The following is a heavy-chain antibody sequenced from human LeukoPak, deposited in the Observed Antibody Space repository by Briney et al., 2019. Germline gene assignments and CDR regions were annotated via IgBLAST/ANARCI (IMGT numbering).Heavy chain of an antibody. CDR1: GGSISSYY. CDR2: IYYSGST. D-gene: IGHD3-10*01. Sequence: PSETLSLTCTVSGGSISSYYWSWIRQPPGKGLEWIGYIYYSGSTNYNPSLKSRVTISVDTSKNQFSLKLSSVTAADTAVYYCARSYGSGPHDYWGQGTLVTVSS. CDR3: ARSYGSGPHDY. J-gene: IGHJ4*02. V-gene: IGHV4-59*01.